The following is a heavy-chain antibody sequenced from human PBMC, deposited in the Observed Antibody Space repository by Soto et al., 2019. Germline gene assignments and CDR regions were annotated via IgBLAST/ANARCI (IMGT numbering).Heavy chain of an antibody. V-gene: IGHV2-5*02. CDR3: AHLQQLWRRSFAA. Sequence: QITLKETGPTLVKPTQNLTLTCTVSGFSLSSSGVGVGWIRQPPGKALEWLALISWDHYKRYSPSLKTMLTIKNHSSKNQVALIMTTMNPGDTATDHCAHLQQLWRRSFAAWGQGTLVTASP. CDR1: GFSLSSSGVG. J-gene: IGHJ5*02. CDR2: ISWDHYK. D-gene: IGHD5-18*01.